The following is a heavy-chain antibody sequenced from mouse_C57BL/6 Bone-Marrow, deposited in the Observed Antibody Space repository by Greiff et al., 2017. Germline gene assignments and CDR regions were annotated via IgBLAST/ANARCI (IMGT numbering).Heavy chain of an antibody. CDR2: IYPGDGDT. J-gene: IGHJ2*01. D-gene: IGHD2-1*01. CDR3: ARGHYGNRDY. V-gene: IGHV1-82*01. Sequence: VQLQQSGPELVKPGASVKISCKASGYAFSSSWMNWVKQRPGKGLECIGRIYPGDGDTNYNGKFKGKATLTADKSSSTAYMQLSSLTSEDSAVYFCARGHYGNRDYWGQGTTLTVSS. CDR1: GYAFSSSW.